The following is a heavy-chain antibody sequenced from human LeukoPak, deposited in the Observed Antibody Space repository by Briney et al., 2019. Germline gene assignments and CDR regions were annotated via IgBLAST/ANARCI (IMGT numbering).Heavy chain of an antibody. CDR3: ASRNCSSTSCYHWFDP. J-gene: IGHJ5*02. D-gene: IGHD2-2*01. CDR1: GFTFSNYA. V-gene: IGHV3-64*01. Sequence: GGSLRLSCAASGFTFSNYAMHWVRQAPGKGLEYVSAISSNGGSTYYANSVKGRFTISRDSSKNTLYLQMGSLRAEDMAVYYCASRNCSSTSCYHWFDPWGQGTLVTVSS. CDR2: ISSNGGST.